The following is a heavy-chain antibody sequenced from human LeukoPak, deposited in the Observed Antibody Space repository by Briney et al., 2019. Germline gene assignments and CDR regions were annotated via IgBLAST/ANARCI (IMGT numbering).Heavy chain of an antibody. CDR3: AREPVAGTAPR. V-gene: IGHV3-21*01. CDR1: GFTFSSYS. D-gene: IGHD6-19*01. CDR2: ISSSSTYI. Sequence: GGSLRLSCAASGFTFSSYSTNWVRQAPGKGLEWVSSISSSSTYIYYADSVKGRFTISRDNAKNSLYLQMNSLRAEDTAVYYCAREPVAGTAPRWGQGTTVTVSS. J-gene: IGHJ6*02.